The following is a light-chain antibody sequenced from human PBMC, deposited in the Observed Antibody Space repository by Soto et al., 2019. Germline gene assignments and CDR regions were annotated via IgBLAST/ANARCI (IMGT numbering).Light chain of an antibody. CDR2: AAS. CDR3: QQSYSAPYT. Sequence: DIQMTQSPSSLSASVGDSVTITCRASQPITNYLNWYQQKPGKAPKLLIYAASTLRSAVPSRFSGSGSVTHFTLTISSLQPEEFATYYCQQSYSAPYTFGQGTKLEIK. V-gene: IGKV1-39*01. J-gene: IGKJ2*01. CDR1: QPITNY.